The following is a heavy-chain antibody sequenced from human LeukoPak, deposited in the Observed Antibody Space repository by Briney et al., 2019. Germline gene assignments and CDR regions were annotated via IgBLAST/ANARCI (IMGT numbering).Heavy chain of an antibody. CDR1: GFTFDDYA. J-gene: IGHJ4*02. V-gene: IGHV3-43*02. D-gene: IGHD3-22*01. CDR2: ISGDGGST. Sequence: PGGSPRLSCAASGFTFDDYAMHWVRQAPGKGLEWVSLISGDGGSTYYADSVKGRFTISRDNSKNSLYLQMNSLRTEDTALYYCAKDYYDSSGYMVHFDYWGQGTLVTVSS. CDR3: AKDYYDSSGYMVHFDY.